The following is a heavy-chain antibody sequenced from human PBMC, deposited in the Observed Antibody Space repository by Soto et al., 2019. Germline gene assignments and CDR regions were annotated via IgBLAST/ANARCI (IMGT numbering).Heavy chain of an antibody. V-gene: IGHV1-2*06. Sequence: APVKVSCKASGYIFTEYYMHWVRQAPGQELGWMGRINPNGGGTNYAQKFQGRVTMTRDTSISTAYTELSSLRSEDTATYYCASEGWYGTERYYCGSWGQGPLVSVSS. CDR1: GYIFTEYY. J-gene: IGHJ4*02. D-gene: IGHD2-15*01. CDR2: INPNGGGT. CDR3: ASEGWYGTERYYCGS.